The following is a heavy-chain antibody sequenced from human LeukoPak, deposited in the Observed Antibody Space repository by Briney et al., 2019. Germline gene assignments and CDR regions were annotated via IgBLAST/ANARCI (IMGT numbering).Heavy chain of an antibody. CDR3: AIRAYTISSCFDY. J-gene: IGHJ4*02. Sequence: GGSLRLSCAASGFSFSDYYMSWIRQAPGKGLEWISNINSRGTTIYYADSVKGRFTISRDNAKNSLYLQMNSLRAEDTAVYYCAIRAYTISSCFDYWGQGALVTVSS. CDR2: INSRGTTI. V-gene: IGHV3-11*04. D-gene: IGHD6-6*01. CDR1: GFSFSDYY.